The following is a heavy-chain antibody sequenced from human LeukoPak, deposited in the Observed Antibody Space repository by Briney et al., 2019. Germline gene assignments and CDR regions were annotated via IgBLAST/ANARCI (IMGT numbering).Heavy chain of an antibody. CDR3: ARRYYHSSEFDP. D-gene: IGHD3-22*01. V-gene: IGHV5-51*01. J-gene: IGHJ5*02. CDR1: GYSFSNYW. Sequence: GESLKISCKASGYSFSNYWIGWVRQLPGKGLERMGIIYPADSNTLYSPSFQGQVTISADKSISTAYLQWSSLKASDTAMYYCARRYYHSSEFDPWGQGTLVTVSS. CDR2: IYPADSNT.